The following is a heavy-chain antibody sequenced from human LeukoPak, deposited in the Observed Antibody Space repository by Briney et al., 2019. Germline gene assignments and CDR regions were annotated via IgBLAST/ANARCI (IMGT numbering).Heavy chain of an antibody. J-gene: IGHJ6*03. V-gene: IGHV1-46*01. CDR2: INPSGGST. CDR1: GYTFTSYY. Sequence: SVKVSCKASGYTFTSYYMHWVRQAPGQGLEWMGIINPSGGSTSYAQKFQGRVTMTRDTSTSTVYMELSSLRSEDTAVYYCARDQLPVVAAPKSRYYYYMDVWGKGTTVTVSS. CDR3: ARDQLPVVAAPKSRYYYYMDV. D-gene: IGHD2-15*01.